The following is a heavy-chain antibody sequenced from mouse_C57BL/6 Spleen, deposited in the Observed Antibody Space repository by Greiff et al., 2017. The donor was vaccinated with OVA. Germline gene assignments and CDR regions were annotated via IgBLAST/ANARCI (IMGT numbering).Heavy chain of an antibody. J-gene: IGHJ2*01. V-gene: IGHV1-63*01. D-gene: IGHD1-1*01. CDR2: IYPGGGYT. Sequence: QVHVKQSGAELVRPGTSVKMSCKASGYTFTNYWIGWAKQRPGHGLEWIGDIYPGGGYTNYNEKFKGKATLTADKSSSTAYMQFSSLTSEDSAIYYCARGTTVFDYWGQGTTLTVSS. CDR1: GYTFTNYW. CDR3: ARGTTVFDY.